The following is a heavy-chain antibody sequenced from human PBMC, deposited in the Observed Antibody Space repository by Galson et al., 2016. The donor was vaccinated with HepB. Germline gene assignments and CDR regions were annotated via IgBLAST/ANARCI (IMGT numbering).Heavy chain of an antibody. D-gene: IGHD2-15*01. CDR1: GFTFSDYS. CDR2: ISSGSSTI. J-gene: IGHJ6*02. CDR3: ARVGSARRGGMDV. V-gene: IGHV3-48*02. Sequence: SLRLSCAASGFTFSDYSMNWVRQAPGKGLEWVSYISSGSSTIYYGDSVKGRFTISRDNSKNSMYLQMNSLRDEDTAVYYCARVGSARRGGMDVWGQGTTVTGSS.